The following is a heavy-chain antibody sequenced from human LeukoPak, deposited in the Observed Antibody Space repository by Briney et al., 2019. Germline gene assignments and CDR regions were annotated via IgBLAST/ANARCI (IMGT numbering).Heavy chain of an antibody. J-gene: IGHJ6*03. CDR1: GGSISSGSYY. CDR2: IYTSGST. CDR3: SGRVAGGYCSSTSCYTKYYYMDV. V-gene: IGHV4-61*02. D-gene: IGHD2-2*02. Sequence: PSETLSLTCTVSGGSISSGSYYWSWIRQPAGKGLEWIGRIYTSGSTNYNPSLKSRVTISVDTSKNQFSLKLSSVTAADTAVYYCSGRVAGGYCSSTSCYTKYYYMDVWGKGTTVTVSS.